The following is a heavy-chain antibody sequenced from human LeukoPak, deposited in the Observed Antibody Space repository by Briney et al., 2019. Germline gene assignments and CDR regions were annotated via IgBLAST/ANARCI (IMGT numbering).Heavy chain of an antibody. V-gene: IGHV4-38-2*02. J-gene: IGHJ5*02. CDR1: GYSISSGYY. Sequence: SETLSLTCAVSGYSISSGYYWGWIRQPPGKGPEWIGSIYHSGSTYYNPSLKSRVTISVDTSKNQFSLKLSSVTAADTAVYYCARDRGLFYDILTGYLNWFDPWGQGTLVTVSS. CDR2: IYHSGST. CDR3: ARDRGLFYDILTGYLNWFDP. D-gene: IGHD3-9*01.